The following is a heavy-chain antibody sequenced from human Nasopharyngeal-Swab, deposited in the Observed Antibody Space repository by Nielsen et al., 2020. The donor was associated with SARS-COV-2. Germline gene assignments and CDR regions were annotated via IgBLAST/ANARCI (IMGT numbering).Heavy chain of an antibody. Sequence: RQPPGKGLEWVAVISYDGSNKYYADSVKGRFTISRDNSKNTLYLQMNSLRAEDTAVYYCASLGDSSGYYYRIDGYAHDAHDAFDIWGQGTMVTVSS. J-gene: IGHJ3*02. D-gene: IGHD3-22*01. V-gene: IGHV3-30-3*01. CDR2: ISYDGSNK. CDR3: ASLGDSSGYYYRIDGYAHDAHDAFDI.